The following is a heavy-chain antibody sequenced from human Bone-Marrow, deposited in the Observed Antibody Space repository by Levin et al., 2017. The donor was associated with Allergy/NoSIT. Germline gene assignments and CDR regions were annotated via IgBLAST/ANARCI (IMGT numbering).Heavy chain of an antibody. CDR1: GYTFSDFY. CDR2: IEPHSGDT. Sequence: GASVKVSCKASGYTFSDFYLHWLRQAPGQGPEWMGWIEPHSGDTNYAQNFQGRVTMTRDTSISTAYMDLTRLTSDDTALYYCAIGYNYGYLLFDFWGQGTLLTVSS. J-gene: IGHJ4*02. CDR3: AIGYNYGYLLFDF. D-gene: IGHD5-18*01. V-gene: IGHV1-2*02.